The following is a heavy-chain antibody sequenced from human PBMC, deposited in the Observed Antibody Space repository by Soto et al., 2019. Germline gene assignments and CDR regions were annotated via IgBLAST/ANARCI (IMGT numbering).Heavy chain of an antibody. CDR1: GYTFTGYY. D-gene: IGHD3-3*01. Sequence: ASVKVSCKASGYTFTGYYMHWVRQAPGQGLGWMGWINPNSGGTNYAQKFQGWVTMTRDTSISTAYMELSRLRSDDTAVYYCARSYDFWSGYYPHNYYYYGMDVWGQGTTVTVSS. V-gene: IGHV1-2*04. J-gene: IGHJ6*02. CDR2: INPNSGGT. CDR3: ARSYDFWSGYYPHNYYYYGMDV.